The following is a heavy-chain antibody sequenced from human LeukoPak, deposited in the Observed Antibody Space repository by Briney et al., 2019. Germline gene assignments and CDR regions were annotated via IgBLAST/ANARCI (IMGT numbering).Heavy chain of an antibody. V-gene: IGHV4-39*01. CDR2: IYYSGRT. CDR1: GDSVRRSGSY. Sequence: MPSETLSLTCSVSGDSVRRSGSYWDWIRQPPGKGLEWIGTIYYSGRTYYSPSLKSRVTMSVDPSNNQFSLNLRSVTAADTALYYCARRRYYDGSGYLEWGQGTLLSVSS. J-gene: IGHJ1*01. D-gene: IGHD3-22*01. CDR3: ARRRYYDGSGYLE.